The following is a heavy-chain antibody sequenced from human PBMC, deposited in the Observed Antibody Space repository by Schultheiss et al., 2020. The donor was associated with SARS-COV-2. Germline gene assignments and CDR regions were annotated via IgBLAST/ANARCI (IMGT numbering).Heavy chain of an antibody. J-gene: IGHJ4*02. V-gene: IGHV4-34*01. CDR3: AREGGYGSGSKEFDY. CDR2: INHSGST. Sequence: SETLSLTCAVYGGSFSGYYWSWICQPPGKGLEWIGEINHSGSTNYNPSLKSRVTISVDTSKNQFSLKLSSVTAADTAVYYCAREGGYGSGSKEFDYWGQGTLVTVSS. D-gene: IGHD3-10*01. CDR1: GGSFSGYY.